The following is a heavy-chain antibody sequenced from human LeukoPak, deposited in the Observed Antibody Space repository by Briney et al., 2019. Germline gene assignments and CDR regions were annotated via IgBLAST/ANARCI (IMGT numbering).Heavy chain of an antibody. CDR2: IYSDNT. Sequence: QPGGSLRLSCAASGFTLRNYDINWVRQAPGKGLEWVSFIYSDNTHYSDSVKGRFTISRDNSKNTLYLQMNSLRAEDTAVYYCARRAGAYSHPYDYWGQGTLVTVSS. D-gene: IGHD4/OR15-4a*01. V-gene: IGHV3-53*01. J-gene: IGHJ4*02. CDR1: GFTLRNYD. CDR3: ARRAGAYSHPYDY.